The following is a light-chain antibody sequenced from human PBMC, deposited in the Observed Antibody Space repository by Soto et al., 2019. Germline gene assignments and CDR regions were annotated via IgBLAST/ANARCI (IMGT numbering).Light chain of an antibody. CDR1: QAVKNNY. Sequence: DIVLTQSPGTLSLSPGERATLSCRASQAVKNNYLAWYQQKPGQAPRLLIRGASSRAAGLPDRFSGSGSGTAFTLTISRLEPEDFAVYYCQQYGSSPGTFGQGTKLEI. CDR2: GAS. J-gene: IGKJ2*01. V-gene: IGKV3-20*01. CDR3: QQYGSSPGT.